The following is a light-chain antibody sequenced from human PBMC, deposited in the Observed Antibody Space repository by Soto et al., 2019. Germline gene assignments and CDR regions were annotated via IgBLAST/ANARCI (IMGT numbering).Light chain of an antibody. Sequence: EIVMTQSPATLSVSPGERATLSCRASQSVSNNLAWYQQKPGQAPRLLIYGASTRATGIPARFSGSGSGTEFTLTISSLQSEDFAVYYCQHYSNWPPWAFGQGTKVEVK. CDR3: QHYSNWPPWA. CDR1: QSVSNN. J-gene: IGKJ1*01. CDR2: GAS. V-gene: IGKV3-15*01.